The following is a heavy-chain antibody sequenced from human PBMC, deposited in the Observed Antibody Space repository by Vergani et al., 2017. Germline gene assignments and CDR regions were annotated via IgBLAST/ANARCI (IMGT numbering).Heavy chain of an antibody. V-gene: IGHV1-45*02. CDR1: GYTFTYRS. CDR2: ITPFNTNT. J-gene: IGHJ4*02. CDR3: AASRPSGHCDY. D-gene: IGHD3-10*01. Sequence: QIQLVQSGAEVKKPGSSVKVSCKASGYTFTYRSLHWVRQAPGQALEWMGWITPFNTNTTYAPKFRNRVTISRDRSVTTAYLELSRLSSEDTAMYYCAASRPSGHCDYWCQGTPVTVSS.